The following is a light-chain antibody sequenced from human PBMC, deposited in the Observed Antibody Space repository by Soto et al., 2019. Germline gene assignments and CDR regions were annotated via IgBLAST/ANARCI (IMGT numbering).Light chain of an antibody. J-gene: IGKJ1*01. CDR2: GAS. CDR3: QQYGSSPWT. CDR1: QSVSSSY. Sequence: EIVLTHSPGPLSLSPGERATLSCRASQSVSSSYLAWYQQKPGQAPRLLIYGASSRATGIPDRFSGSGSGTDFTLTISRLEPEDFAVYYWQQYGSSPWTFGQGPKVEIK. V-gene: IGKV3-20*01.